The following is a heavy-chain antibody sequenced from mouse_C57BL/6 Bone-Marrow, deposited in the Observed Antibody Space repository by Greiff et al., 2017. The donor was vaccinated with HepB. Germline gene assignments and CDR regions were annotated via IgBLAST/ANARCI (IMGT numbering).Heavy chain of an antibody. D-gene: IGHD1-1*01. CDR1: GYTFTSYW. Sequence: VQLQQPGAELVKPGASVKMSCKASGYTFTSYWITWVKQRPGQGLEWIGDIYPGSGSTNYNEKFKSKATLTVDTSSSTAYMQLNSLTSKNSAVYYCAREEPITTVVANYWSQGTTLTVST. V-gene: IGHV1-55*01. CDR3: AREEPITTVVANY. CDR2: IYPGSGST. J-gene: IGHJ2*01.